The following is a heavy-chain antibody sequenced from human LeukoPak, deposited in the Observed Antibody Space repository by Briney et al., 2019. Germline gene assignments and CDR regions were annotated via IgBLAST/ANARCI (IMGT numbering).Heavy chain of an antibody. J-gene: IGHJ4*02. Sequence: GESLKISCKVSGYSFSSYWIGWVRQMPGKGLEWMGIIYPGDSDTRYSPSFQGQVTISADKSVSTAYLQWSSLKASDTAMYFCARTMTTITTRDYWGQGTLVIVSS. CDR1: GYSFSSYW. CDR2: IYPGDSDT. CDR3: ARTMTTITTRDY. D-gene: IGHD4-11*01. V-gene: IGHV5-51*01.